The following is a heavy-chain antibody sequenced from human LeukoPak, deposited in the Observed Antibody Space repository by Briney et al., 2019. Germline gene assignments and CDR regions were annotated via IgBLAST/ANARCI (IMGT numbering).Heavy chain of an antibody. J-gene: IGHJ5*02. D-gene: IGHD3-9*01. V-gene: IGHV5-51*01. CDR3: ARGRYYDILTGYYGINWFDP. Sequence: GESLEISCKGSGYSYTSYWIGWVRQMPGKGLEWSGIIYPGDSDTRYSPSFQGQVTISADKSISTAYLQWSSLKASDTAMYYCARGRYYDILTGYYGINWFDPWGQGTLVTVSS. CDR2: IYPGDSDT. CDR1: GYSYTSYW.